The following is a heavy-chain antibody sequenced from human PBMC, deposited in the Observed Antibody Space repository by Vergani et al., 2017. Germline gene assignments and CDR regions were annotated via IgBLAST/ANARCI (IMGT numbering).Heavy chain of an antibody. V-gene: IGHV3-23*01. D-gene: IGHD3-22*01. J-gene: IGHJ4*02. CDR2: ISSDGGST. Sequence: EVQLLESGGDLVQPGGSLRLSCAASGFSFTTYAMSWVRQAPGKGLEWVSTISSDGGSTYYADSVKGRFTISRDNSKNTLSLQMNSLTAEDTAIYYCAGPQGTSAYYYGGFDYWGRGILVTVSS. CDR3: AGPQGTSAYYYGGFDY. CDR1: GFSFTTYA.